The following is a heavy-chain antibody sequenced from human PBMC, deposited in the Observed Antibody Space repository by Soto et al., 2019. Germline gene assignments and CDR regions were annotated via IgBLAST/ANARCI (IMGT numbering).Heavy chain of an antibody. D-gene: IGHD3-16*01. CDR2: ISWNSGSI. CDR3: AKGAYDYIWGSYWHY. Sequence: EVQLVESGGGLVQPGRSLRLSCAASGFTFDDYAMHWVRQAPGKGLEWVSGISWNSGSIGYADSVKGRFTISRDNAKNSLYLQMNSLRAEDTALYYCAKGAYDYIWGSYWHYWGQGTLVTVSS. J-gene: IGHJ4*02. V-gene: IGHV3-9*01. CDR1: GFTFDDYA.